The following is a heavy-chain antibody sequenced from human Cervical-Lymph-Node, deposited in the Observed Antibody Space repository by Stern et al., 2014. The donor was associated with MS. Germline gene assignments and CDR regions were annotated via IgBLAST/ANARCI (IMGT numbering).Heavy chain of an antibody. CDR2: IFSNDEK. Sequence: QVTLRESGPVLVKPTETLTLTCTVSGFSLSNARKGVSWIRQPPGKALEWLAHIFSNDEKSYSTSLKSRLTISKDTSKSQVVLTMTNMDPVDTATYYCARIVLGDFWATGHFDYWGQGTLVTVSS. V-gene: IGHV2-26*01. CDR1: GFSLSNARKG. J-gene: IGHJ4*02. CDR3: ARIVLGDFWATGHFDY. D-gene: IGHD3-3*01.